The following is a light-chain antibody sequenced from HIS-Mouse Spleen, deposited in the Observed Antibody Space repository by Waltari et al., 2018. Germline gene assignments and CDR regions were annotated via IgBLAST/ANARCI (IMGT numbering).Light chain of an antibody. CDR2: WAS. J-gene: IGKJ2*01. CDR1: QSVLYSSNNKNY. V-gene: IGKV4-1*01. Sequence: DIVMTQSPASLAVSLGDSATINFKSSQSVLYSSNNKNYLAWYQQKPGQPPKLLIYWASTRESGVPDRFSGSGSGTDFTLTISSLQAEDVAVYYCQQYYSTPYTFGQGTKLEIK. CDR3: QQYYSTPYT.